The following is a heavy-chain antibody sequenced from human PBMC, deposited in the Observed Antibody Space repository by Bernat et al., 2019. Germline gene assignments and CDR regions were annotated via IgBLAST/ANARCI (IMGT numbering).Heavy chain of an antibody. Sequence: QVQLVQSGAEVKKPGASVKVSCKASGYTFTSYAMHWVRQAPGQRLEWMGWINAGNGNTIYSQKFQGRVTITRDTSASTAYMELSSLRSEDTAVYYCAREEYSSSSGYYYYYMDVWGKGTTVTVSS. J-gene: IGHJ6*03. CDR1: GYTFTSYA. CDR2: INAGNGNT. V-gene: IGHV1-3*01. CDR3: AREEYSSSSGYYYYYMDV. D-gene: IGHD6-6*01.